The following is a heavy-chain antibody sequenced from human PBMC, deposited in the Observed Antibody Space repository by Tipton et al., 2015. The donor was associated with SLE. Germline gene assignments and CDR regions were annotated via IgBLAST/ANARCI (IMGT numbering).Heavy chain of an antibody. V-gene: IGHV4-34*01. Sequence: TLSLTCAVYGGSFSGYSWSWIRQPPEKGLEWIGEINHSGSTNYNPSLKSRVTISVDTSKNQVSLKLSSVTAADTALYYCVRGDLYSDYVWGTLRGAFDIWGQGTTVTVSS. CDR1: GGSFSGYS. J-gene: IGHJ3*02. CDR3: VRGDLYSDYVWGTLRGAFDI. CDR2: INHSGST. D-gene: IGHD3-16*01.